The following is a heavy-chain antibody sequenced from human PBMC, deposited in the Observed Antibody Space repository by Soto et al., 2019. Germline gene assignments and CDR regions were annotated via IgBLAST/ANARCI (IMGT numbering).Heavy chain of an antibody. CDR3: ARVGYRSSTSCYGDXYYYGMDV. J-gene: IGHJ6*02. D-gene: IGHD2-2*03. CDR2: TYYRSKWYN. CDR1: GDSVSSNSAA. V-gene: IGHV6-1*01. Sequence: SQTLSLTCAISGDSVSSNSAAWNWIRQSPSRGLEWLGRTYYRSKWYNDYAVSVKSRITINPDTSKNQFSLQLNSVTPEDTAVYYCARVGYRSSTSCYGDXYYYGMDVWGQGTTVTVSS.